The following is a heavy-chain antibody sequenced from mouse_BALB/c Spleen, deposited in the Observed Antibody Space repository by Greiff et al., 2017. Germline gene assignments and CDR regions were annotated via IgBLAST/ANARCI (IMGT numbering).Heavy chain of an antibody. V-gene: IGHV2-9*02. CDR1: GFSLTSYG. Sequence: VMLVESGPGLVAPSQSLSITCTVSGFSLTSYGVHWVRQPPGTGLEWLGVIWAGGSTNYNSALMSRLSISKDNSKSQVFLKMNSLQTDDTAMYYCARDGGLLRFAYWGQGTLVTVSA. CDR2: IWAGGST. J-gene: IGHJ3*01. D-gene: IGHD2-3*01. CDR3: ARDGGLLRFAY.